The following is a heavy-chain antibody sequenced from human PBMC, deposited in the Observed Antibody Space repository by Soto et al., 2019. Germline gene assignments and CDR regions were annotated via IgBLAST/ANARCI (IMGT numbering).Heavy chain of an antibody. CDR3: AKSPGCSGGSCYPGYFDY. Sequence: SETLSLTCTVSGGCISSGGYYWSWIRQHPGKGLEWIGYIYYSGSTYYNPSLKSRVTISVDTSKNQFSLKLSSVTAADTAVYYCAKSPGCSGGSCYPGYFDYWGQGTLVTVSS. D-gene: IGHD2-15*01. CDR2: IYYSGST. CDR1: GGCISSGGYY. J-gene: IGHJ4*02. V-gene: IGHV4-31*03.